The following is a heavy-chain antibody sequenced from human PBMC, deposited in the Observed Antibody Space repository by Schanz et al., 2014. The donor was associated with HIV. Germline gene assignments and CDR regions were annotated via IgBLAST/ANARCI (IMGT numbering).Heavy chain of an antibody. CDR3: ARETSGFSTSWPPRYHYYGMDV. CDR1: GFTFSDHW. V-gene: IGHV3-74*01. CDR2: IQSDGPTT. Sequence: EVQLVESGGGLVQPGGSLRLSCAASGFTFSDHWLHWVRQAPGKGLEWVSRIQSDGPTTSYADSVKGRFTISRDNAKNTLYLQMNSLRPEDTAVYYCARETSGFSTSWPPRYHYYGMDVWGQGTTVTVSS. J-gene: IGHJ6*02. D-gene: IGHD6-13*01.